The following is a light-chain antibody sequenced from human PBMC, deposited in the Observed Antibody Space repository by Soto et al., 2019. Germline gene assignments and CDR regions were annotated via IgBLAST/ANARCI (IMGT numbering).Light chain of an antibody. J-gene: IGKJ1*01. CDR2: DAL. CDR3: QNYNGAPWT. V-gene: IGKV1-27*01. CDR1: QGISNY. Sequence: DIQMTQSPSSLSSSVGDRVTITCRASQGISNYLAWYQQKPGKVPKLLIYDALTLQSGVPSRFSVSGSGTDFTLTISSLQPEDVANYYCQNYNGAPWTFGQGTKVYIK.